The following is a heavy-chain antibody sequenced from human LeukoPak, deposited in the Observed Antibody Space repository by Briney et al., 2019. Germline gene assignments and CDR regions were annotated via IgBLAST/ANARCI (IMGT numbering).Heavy chain of an antibody. J-gene: IGHJ3*01. CDR3: GGGPRFLEPFDS. CDR2: IRYDGSNK. Sequence: GGSLRLSCAASGFTFSSYGMHWVRQAPGKGLEWVAFIRYDGSNKYYADSVKGRFTISRDNSKNTLYLQMNSLRAEDTACFYFGGGPRFLEPFDSGAKGQWSPSLQ. CDR1: GFTFSSYG. D-gene: IGHD3-10*01. V-gene: IGHV3-30*02.